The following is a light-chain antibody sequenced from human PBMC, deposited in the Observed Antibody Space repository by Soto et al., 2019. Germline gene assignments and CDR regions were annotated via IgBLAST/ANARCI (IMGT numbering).Light chain of an antibody. CDR1: QSVSTN. V-gene: IGKV3-15*01. Sequence: EIVVTQSPCILSVSPGDRATLSCRASQSVSTNLAWYQQKPGQAPTLLIYAASTRATGIPARFTGSGSGTAFTLTISSLQSADFAVYYCQEYSKWPLFTFGPGTRVDIK. CDR2: AAS. J-gene: IGKJ3*01. CDR3: QEYSKWPLFT.